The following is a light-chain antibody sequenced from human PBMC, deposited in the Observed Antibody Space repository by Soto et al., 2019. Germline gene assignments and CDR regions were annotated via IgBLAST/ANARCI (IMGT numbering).Light chain of an antibody. CDR1: QSVSGSY. V-gene: IGKV3-20*01. Sequence: IVLTQSPGTLSLSPGEGATLSCRASQSVSGSYLAWYQQRPGQAPRLVIYGASRSATGIPVRFSGSGSGTDFTLSISSLEPEDFAVYYCQQYGTSPTTFGPGTRVDIK. J-gene: IGKJ3*01. CDR2: GAS. CDR3: QQYGTSPTT.